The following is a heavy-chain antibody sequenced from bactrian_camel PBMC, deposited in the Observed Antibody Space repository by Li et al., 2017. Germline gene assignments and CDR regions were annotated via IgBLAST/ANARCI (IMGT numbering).Heavy chain of an antibody. CDR2: IDNDGTT. V-gene: IGHV3S53*01. D-gene: IGHD6*01. J-gene: IGHJ6*01. CDR3: AAVRYGVTWYPLCRARSADFGY. CDR1: GYTYSSNC. Sequence: QLVESGGGSVQPGGSLRLSCDASGYTYSSNCMGWFRQAPGKEREAVAAIDNDGTTQYADSVKDRFTISKDNAKNTLYLQMNSLKPEDTAMYYCAAVRYGVTWYPLCRARSADFGYWGQGTQVTVS.